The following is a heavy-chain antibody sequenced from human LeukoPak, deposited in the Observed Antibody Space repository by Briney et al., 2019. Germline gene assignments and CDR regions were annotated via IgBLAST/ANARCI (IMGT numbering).Heavy chain of an antibody. CDR3: ARLVGATDDNFDY. D-gene: IGHD1-26*01. J-gene: IGHJ4*02. Sequence: GWVTISADKSISTAYLQWSSLKASDTAMYYCARLVGATDDNFDYWGQGTLVTVSS. V-gene: IGHV5-51*01.